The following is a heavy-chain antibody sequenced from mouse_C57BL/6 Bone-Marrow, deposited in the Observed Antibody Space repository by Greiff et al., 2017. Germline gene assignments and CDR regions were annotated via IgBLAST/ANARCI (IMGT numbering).Heavy chain of an antibody. CDR2: IDPSDSYT. CDR1: GYTFTSYW. D-gene: IGHD1-3*01. Sequence: QVQLQQPGAELVMPGASVKLSCKASGYTFTSYWMHWVKQRPGQGLEWIGEIDPSDSYTNYNQKFKGKSTLTVDTSASTAYMQRSSLTSEDSAVYYCARVLESGPTWYFDVWGTGTTVTVSS. V-gene: IGHV1-69*01. CDR3: ARVLESGPTWYFDV. J-gene: IGHJ1*03.